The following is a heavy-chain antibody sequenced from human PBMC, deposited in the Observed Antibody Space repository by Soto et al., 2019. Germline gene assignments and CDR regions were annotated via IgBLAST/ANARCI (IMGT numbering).Heavy chain of an antibody. V-gene: IGHV1-69*01. Sequence: QAQVVQSGAEVRKPGSSVKLSCKASEGTFNSYAIAWVRQAPGQGLEWMGGIIPYYNTLNYAQKFQDRVTTTADDSTNTVEVELSSQRSDDTAVYFRASGASRWYRYFFDSWAQGTLFTVSS. CDR2: IIPYYNTL. CDR3: ASGASRWYRYFFDS. D-gene: IGHD6-13*01. J-gene: IGHJ4*02. CDR1: EGTFNSYA.